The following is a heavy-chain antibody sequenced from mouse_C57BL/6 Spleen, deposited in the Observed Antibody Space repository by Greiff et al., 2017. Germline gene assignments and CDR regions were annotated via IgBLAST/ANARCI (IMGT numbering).Heavy chain of an antibody. D-gene: IGHD3-3*01. Sequence: VQLQQSGAELVRPGTSVKVSCKASGYDFSNYLIEWVKQRPGQGLEWIGVINPGSGGTNYNEKFKGKATLTADKSSSTAYMQLSSLTSEDSAVYFCARRRLGAMDYWGQGTSVTVSS. V-gene: IGHV1-54*01. CDR1: GYDFSNYL. J-gene: IGHJ4*01. CDR3: ARRRLGAMDY. CDR2: INPGSGGT.